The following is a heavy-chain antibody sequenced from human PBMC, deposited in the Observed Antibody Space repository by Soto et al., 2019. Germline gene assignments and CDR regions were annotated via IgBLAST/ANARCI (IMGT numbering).Heavy chain of an antibody. D-gene: IGHD6-13*01. V-gene: IGHV5-51*01. J-gene: IGHJ4*02. CDR3: ARQIYSRSWPYY. CDR1: GYIFSTCG. Sequence: GEARKIWCKGSGYIFSTCGIVGGRQMLGKGLEWMGIIYPGDSDTRYSPSFQGQVTISADKAISTAYLQWSSLKASDTAMYYCARQIYSRSWPYYWGQRTPVTVSS. CDR2: IYPGDSDT.